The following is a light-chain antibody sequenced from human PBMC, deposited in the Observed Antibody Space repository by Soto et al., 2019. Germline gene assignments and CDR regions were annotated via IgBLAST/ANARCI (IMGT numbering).Light chain of an antibody. V-gene: IGLV1-40*01. CDR2: AND. Sequence: QAVVTQPPSVSGAPGQRVTISCTGSSSNIGADYDVHWYQRLPGTAPKLLIYANDNRPSGVPDRFSGSKSDTSASLAITGLQAKDEGDYYCQSYDSGLAHVIFGGGTKVTVL. CDR3: QSYDSGLAHVI. CDR1: SSNIGADYD. J-gene: IGLJ2*01.